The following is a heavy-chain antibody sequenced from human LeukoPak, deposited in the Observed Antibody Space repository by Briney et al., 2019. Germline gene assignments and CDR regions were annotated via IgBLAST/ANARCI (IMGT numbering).Heavy chain of an antibody. Sequence: GASVNVSCKASGYTFTDYYMHWVRQAPGQGLEWMGWITPNSGATKYAQKFRGRVSMTRDTSINTAYMELSRLISDDTAIYYCARVSRFYYDSSGDFDYWGQGTLVTVSS. J-gene: IGHJ4*02. D-gene: IGHD3-22*01. CDR3: ARVSRFYYDSSGDFDY. V-gene: IGHV1-2*02. CDR2: ITPNSGAT. CDR1: GYTFTDYY.